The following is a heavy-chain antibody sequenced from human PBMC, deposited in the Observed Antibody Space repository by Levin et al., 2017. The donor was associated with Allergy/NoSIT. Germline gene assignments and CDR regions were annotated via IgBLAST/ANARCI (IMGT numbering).Heavy chain of an antibody. D-gene: IGHD4-17*01. Sequence: GGSLRLSCAASGFTFSSYGMHWVRQAPGKGLEWVAVISYDGSNKYYADSVKGRFTISRDNSKNTLYLQMNSLRAEDTAVYYCAKEGDSWVTTTPYMDVWGKGTTVTVSS. CDR1: GFTFSSYG. V-gene: IGHV3-30*18. CDR2: ISYDGSNK. CDR3: AKEGDSWVTTTPYMDV. J-gene: IGHJ6*03.